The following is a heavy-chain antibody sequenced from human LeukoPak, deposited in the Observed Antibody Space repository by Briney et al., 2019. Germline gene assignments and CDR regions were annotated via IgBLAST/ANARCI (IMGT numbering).Heavy chain of an antibody. CDR1: GFTFEDYA. Sequence: PGGSLRLSCAASGFTFEDYAMHWVRQAPGKGLEWVSGISWNSGSIGYADSVKGRFTISRDNAKNSLYLQMNSLRAEDTALYYCAKDGTYYYDSSGYWGYFDYWGQGTLVTVSS. CDR2: ISWNSGSI. J-gene: IGHJ4*02. V-gene: IGHV3-9*01. CDR3: AKDGTYYYDSSGYWGYFDY. D-gene: IGHD3-22*01.